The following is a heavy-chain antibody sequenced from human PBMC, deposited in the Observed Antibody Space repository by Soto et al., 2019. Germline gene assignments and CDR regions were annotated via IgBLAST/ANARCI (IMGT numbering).Heavy chain of an antibody. CDR2: IIPISGIA. CDR1: GGTFSRYS. J-gene: IGHJ6*02. V-gene: IGHV1-69*13. D-gene: IGHD2-2*01. CDR3: VIEDRDRETGLVPAAIDGMDV. Sequence: ASVKVSCKASGGTFSRYSITWVRQAPGQGLEWIGRIIPISGIASYAQKFQGRVTITADESTSTAYMELSSLRSDDTAVYYCVIEDRDRETGLVPAAIDGMDVWGQGTTVTVSS.